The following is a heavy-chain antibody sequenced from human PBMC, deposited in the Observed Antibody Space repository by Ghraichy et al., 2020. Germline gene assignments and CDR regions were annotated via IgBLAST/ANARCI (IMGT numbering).Heavy chain of an antibody. V-gene: IGHV3-7*03. J-gene: IGHJ6*02. Sequence: GGSLRLSCAASGFTFSSYWMSWVRQAPGKGLEWVANIKQDGSEKYYVDSVKGRFTISRDNAKNSLYLQMNSLRAEDTAVYYCARGGAKEWAFYYYYGMDVWGQGTTVTVSS. CDR3: ARGGAKEWAFYYYYGMDV. CDR1: GFTFSSYW. D-gene: IGHD3-3*01. CDR2: IKQDGSEK.